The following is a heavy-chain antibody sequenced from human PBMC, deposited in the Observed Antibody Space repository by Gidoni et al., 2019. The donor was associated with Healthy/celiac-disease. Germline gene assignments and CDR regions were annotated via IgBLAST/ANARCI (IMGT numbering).Heavy chain of an antibody. J-gene: IGHJ4*02. D-gene: IGHD6-13*01. V-gene: IGHV3-30*18. CDR2: ISYDGTNK. CDR1: GFTFSSYG. CDR3: AKGGDSSWYYFDY. Sequence: QVQLVETGGGVVQPGRSLRISGAASGFTFSSYGMYWVRQAPSKGLEWVAVISYDGTNKYYADSVKGRFTISIDTSKNTLYLQMNSLRAEDTAVYSCAKGGDSSWYYFDYWGQGTLVTVSS.